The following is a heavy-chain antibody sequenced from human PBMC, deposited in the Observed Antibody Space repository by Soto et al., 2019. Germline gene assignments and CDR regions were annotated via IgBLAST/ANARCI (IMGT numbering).Heavy chain of an antibody. CDR2: INHSGST. V-gene: IGHV4-34*01. D-gene: IGHD3-10*01. CDR3: ARGGLWFGELGFDY. J-gene: IGHJ4*02. CDR1: GGSFSGYY. Sequence: SETLSLTCAVYGGSFSGYYWSWIRQPPGKGLEWIGEINHSGSTNYNPSLKSRVTISVDTSKNQFSLKLSSVTAADTAVYYCARGGLWFGELGFDYWGQGNLVTVSS.